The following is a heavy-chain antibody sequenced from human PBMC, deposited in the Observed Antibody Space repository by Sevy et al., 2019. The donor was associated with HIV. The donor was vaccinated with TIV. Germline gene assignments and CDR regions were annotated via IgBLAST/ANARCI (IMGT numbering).Heavy chain of an antibody. V-gene: IGHV3-15*01. Sequence: GGSLRLSCTASGFTFTYAWMSWVRQAPGKGLEWVGRIKARADGGAADYAAPVEGRFTISRDDSKNTLYLQMNSLKIEDTAVYYCSTDPIIVLLVTDGMDVWGQGTTVTVSS. D-gene: IGHD2-8*01. J-gene: IGHJ6*02. CDR3: STDPIIVLLVTDGMDV. CDR1: GFTFTYAW. CDR2: IKARADGGAA.